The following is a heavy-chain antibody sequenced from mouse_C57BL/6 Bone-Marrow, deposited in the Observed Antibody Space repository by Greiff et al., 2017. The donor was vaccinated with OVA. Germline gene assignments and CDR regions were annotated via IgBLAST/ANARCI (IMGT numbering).Heavy chain of an antibody. CDR3: ARGYYYFDY. CDR2: ISYDGSN. V-gene: IGHV3-6*01. CDR1: GYSITSGYY. Sequence: DVKLQESGPGLVKPSQSLSLTCSVTGYSITSGYYWNWIRQFPGNKLEWMGYISYDGSNNYNPSLKNRISITRDTSKNQFFLKLNSVTTEDTATYYCARGYYYFDYWGQGTTLTVSS. J-gene: IGHJ2*01.